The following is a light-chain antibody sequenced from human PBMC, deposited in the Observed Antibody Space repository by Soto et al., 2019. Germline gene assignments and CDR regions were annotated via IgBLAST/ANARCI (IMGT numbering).Light chain of an antibody. J-gene: IGLJ2*01. CDR3: SSYTSSSTYVV. Sequence: QSALTQPASVSGSPGQSITISCTRTSSDVGGYNYVSWYQQHPGKAPKLMIYDVSNRPSGVSNRFSGSKSGNTASLTISGLQAEDEADYYRSSYTSSSTYVVFGGGTKLTVL. V-gene: IGLV2-14*01. CDR2: DVS. CDR1: SSDVGGYNY.